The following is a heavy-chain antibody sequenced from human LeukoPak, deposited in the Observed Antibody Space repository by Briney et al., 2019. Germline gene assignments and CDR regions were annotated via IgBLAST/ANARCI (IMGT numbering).Heavy chain of an antibody. J-gene: IGHJ6*02. V-gene: IGHV3-66*01. CDR1: GFTVSSNY. Sequence: PGGSLRLSCAASGFTVSSNYMSWVRQAPGKGLEWVSVIYSGGSTYYADSVKGRFTISRDNSKNTLYLQMNSLRAEDTAVYYCARDQYQLLYVPTYSGDYYYGMDVWGQGTTVTVSS. CDR3: ARDQYQLLYVPTYSGDYYYGMDV. CDR2: IYSGGST. D-gene: IGHD2-2*02.